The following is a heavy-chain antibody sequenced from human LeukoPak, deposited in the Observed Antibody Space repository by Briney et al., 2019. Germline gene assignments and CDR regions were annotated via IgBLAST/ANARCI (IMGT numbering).Heavy chain of an antibody. J-gene: IGHJ4*02. V-gene: IGHV1-2*04. CDR2: INPNSDGT. CDR3: ARAQYYYGSGSFDY. D-gene: IGHD3-10*01. CDR1: GYTFTGYY. Sequence: ASGKVSCKASGYTFTGYYMHWVRQAPGQGLEWMGWINPNSDGTNYAQKFQGWVTMTRDTSISTAYMELSRLRSDDTAVYYCARAQYYYGSGSFDYWGQGTLVTVSS.